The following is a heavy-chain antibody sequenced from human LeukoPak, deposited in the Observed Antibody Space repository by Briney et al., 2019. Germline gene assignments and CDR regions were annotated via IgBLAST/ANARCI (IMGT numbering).Heavy chain of an antibody. D-gene: IGHD1-26*01. J-gene: IGHJ3*01. CDR1: GFTFSSYA. Sequence: GALRLSCAASGFTFSSYAMHWVRQAPGKGLEWVAVISYDGSNKYYADSVKGRFTISRDNAKNSLYLQMNSLRAGDTAVYYCARGPTMNAFDVWGQGTMVTVSS. CDR3: ARGPTMNAFDV. CDR2: ISYDGSNK. V-gene: IGHV3-30-3*01.